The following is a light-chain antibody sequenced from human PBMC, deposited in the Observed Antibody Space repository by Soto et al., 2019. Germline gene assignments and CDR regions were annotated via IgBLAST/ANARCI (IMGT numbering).Light chain of an antibody. CDR1: QTVRNNY. Sequence: EFVLTQSPGTLSLSPGERATLSCRASQTVRNNYLAWYQQKPGQAPRLLIYGASTRATGIPARFSGSGSGTDFTLTISSLEPEDFAVYYCQQRSNWPAITFGQGTRLEIK. CDR3: QQRSNWPAIT. CDR2: GAS. V-gene: IGKV3-11*01. J-gene: IGKJ5*01.